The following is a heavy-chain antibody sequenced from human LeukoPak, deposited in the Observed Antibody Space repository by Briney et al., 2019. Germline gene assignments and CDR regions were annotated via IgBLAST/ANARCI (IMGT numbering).Heavy chain of an antibody. CDR1: GYTFTSYG. J-gene: IGHJ3*02. CDR2: ISAYNGNT. CDR3: ARDPVAVTTDDAFDS. V-gene: IGHV1-18*04. Sequence: ASVKVSCKASGYTFTSYGISWVRQAPGQGLEWMGWISAYNGNTNYAQKLQGRVTMTTDTSTSTAYMELRSLRSDDTAVYYCARDPVAVTTDDAFDSWGQGTMVTVSS. D-gene: IGHD4-17*01.